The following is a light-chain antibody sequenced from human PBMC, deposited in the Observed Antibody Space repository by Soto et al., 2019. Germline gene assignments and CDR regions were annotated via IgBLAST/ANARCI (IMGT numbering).Light chain of an antibody. CDR3: QQYKDWPSYT. Sequence: EILMTQSQATLSFSPGERATLSCRASQRISSNVAWYQLKPGQAPRLLIYGASTRATGVPARFSGGGSGTEFTLTISSLQSEDFAVYFCQQYKDWPSYTFGQGTKLEIK. CDR1: QRISSN. CDR2: GAS. V-gene: IGKV3-15*01. J-gene: IGKJ2*01.